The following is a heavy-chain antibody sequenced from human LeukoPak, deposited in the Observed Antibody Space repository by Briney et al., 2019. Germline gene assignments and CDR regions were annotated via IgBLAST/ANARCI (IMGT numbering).Heavy chain of an antibody. J-gene: IGHJ4*02. D-gene: IGHD3-22*01. Sequence: GGSLRLSCAASGFTFSNAWMRWVRQAPGKGLEWVGRIKSKSDGGTADYAAPVKGRFTISRDDSTNTLYLQMNSLKTEDTAVYYCSTVYYYYGSSVDCWGQGTLVTVSS. CDR2: IKSKSDGGTA. V-gene: IGHV3-15*01. CDR3: STVYYYYGSSVDC. CDR1: GFTFSNAW.